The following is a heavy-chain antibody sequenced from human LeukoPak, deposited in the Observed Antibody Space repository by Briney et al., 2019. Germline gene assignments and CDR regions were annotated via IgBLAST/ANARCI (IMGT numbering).Heavy chain of an antibody. CDR1: GFTFSDYY. CDR3: ARTEEYGDYVYY. CDR2: ISSSGSTI. J-gene: IGHJ4*02. V-gene: IGHV3-11*01. D-gene: IGHD4-17*01. Sequence: GGSLRLSCAASGFTFSDYYMSWIRQAPGKGLEGVSYISSSGSTIYYADSVKGRFTISRANAKNSLYLQMNSLRAEDTAVYYCARTEEYGDYVYYWGQGTLVTVSS.